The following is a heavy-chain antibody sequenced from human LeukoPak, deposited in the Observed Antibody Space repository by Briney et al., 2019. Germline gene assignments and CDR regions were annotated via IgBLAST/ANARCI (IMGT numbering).Heavy chain of an antibody. Sequence: GGSLRLSCAASGFSLSSYSMNWVRQAPGKGLEWVSYISSSGSTIYYADSVKGRFTISRDNAKNSLYLQMNSLRAEDTAVYHCARDGAGTTYKYYMGVWGKGTTVTVSS. CDR3: ARDGAGTTYKYYMGV. CDR2: ISSSGSTI. V-gene: IGHV3-48*04. D-gene: IGHD1-7*01. CDR1: GFSLSSYS. J-gene: IGHJ6*03.